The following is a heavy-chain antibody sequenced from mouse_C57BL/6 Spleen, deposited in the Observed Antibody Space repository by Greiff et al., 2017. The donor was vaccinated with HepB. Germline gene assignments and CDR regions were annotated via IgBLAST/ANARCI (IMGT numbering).Heavy chain of an antibody. V-gene: IGHV5-17*01. Sequence: EVMLVESGGGLVKPGGSLKLSCAASGFTFSDYGMHWVRQAPEKGLEWVAYISSGSSTIYYADTVKGRFTISRDNAKNTLFLQMTSLRSEDTAMYYCARRNSYYAMDSWGQGTSVTVSS. CDR1: GFTFSDYG. CDR3: ARRNSYYAMDS. J-gene: IGHJ4*01. CDR2: ISSGSSTI.